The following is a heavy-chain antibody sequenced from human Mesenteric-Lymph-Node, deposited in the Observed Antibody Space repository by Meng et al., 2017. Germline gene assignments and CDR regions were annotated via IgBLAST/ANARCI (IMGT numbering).Heavy chain of an antibody. CDR2: TYVRSKWCD. Sequence: VQLHRSVPVLVQPVQTLARACANASDSVTSSTAAWNCFRQSASRCLQRLERTYVRSKWCDENALSVKNLITSRPDSSNNQLSLQLNSVTPYNTAVYYWGRGVANLGAQVRYLDLWGQGTLVTVSS. CDR1: SDSVTSSTAA. V-gene: IGHV6-1*02. J-gene: IGHJ4*02. CDR3: GRGVANLGAQVRYLDL. D-gene: IGHD7-27*01.